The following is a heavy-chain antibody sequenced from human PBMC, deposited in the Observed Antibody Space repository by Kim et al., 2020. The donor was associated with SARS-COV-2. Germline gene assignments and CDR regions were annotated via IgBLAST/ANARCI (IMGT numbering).Heavy chain of an antibody. CDR1: GYSFTSYW. V-gene: IGHV5-51*01. CDR3: ARQRGVVPAARDWFDP. Sequence: GESLKISCKGSGYSFTSYWIGWVRQMPGKGLEWMGIIYPGDSDTRYSPSFQGQVTISADKSISTAYLQWSSLKASDTAMYYCARQRGVVPAARDWFDPWGQGTLVTVSS. J-gene: IGHJ5*02. D-gene: IGHD2-2*01. CDR2: IYPGDSDT.